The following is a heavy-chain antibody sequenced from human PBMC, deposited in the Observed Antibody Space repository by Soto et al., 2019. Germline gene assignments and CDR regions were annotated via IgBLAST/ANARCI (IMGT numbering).Heavy chain of an antibody. CDR3: ARESEDLTSNFDY. V-gene: IGHV3-21*06. CDR2: ISSTTNYI. Sequence: GGSLRLSCAASGFTFTGYSMNWVRQAPGKGLEWVSSISSTTNYIYYGDSMKGRFTISRDNAKNSLYLEMNSLRAEDTAVYYCARESEDLTSNFDYWGQGTLVTVSS. J-gene: IGHJ4*02. CDR1: GFTFTGYS.